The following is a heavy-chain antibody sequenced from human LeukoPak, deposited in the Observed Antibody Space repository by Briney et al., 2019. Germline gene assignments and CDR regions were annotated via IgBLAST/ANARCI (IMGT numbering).Heavy chain of an antibody. V-gene: IGHV3-21*01. CDR3: ARVIEAAGTVDY. CDR1: GFTFSTYS. D-gene: IGHD6-13*01. CDR2: ISSSSSYI. Sequence: GGSLRLSCEASGFTFSTYSMNWVRLAPGKGLEWVSSISSSSSYIYYADSVKGRFTISRDNAKNSLYLQMNSLRADDTAVYYCARVIEAAGTVDYWGQGTLVTVSS. J-gene: IGHJ4*02.